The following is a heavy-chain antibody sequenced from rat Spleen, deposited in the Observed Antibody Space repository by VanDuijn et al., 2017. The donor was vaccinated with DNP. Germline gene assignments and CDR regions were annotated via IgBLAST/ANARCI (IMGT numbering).Heavy chain of an antibody. D-gene: IGHD1-12*02. V-gene: IGHV1-43*01. J-gene: IGHJ2*01. CDR3: ARWSDGLDY. CDR1: GYTFTSYY. Sequence: QVQLQQSGAELTKPGSSVKISCKASGYTFTSYYMGWIKRTTGQGLEYIGCVYPGSGRTDYNEKFMGKATLTVDKSSSTAFMHLSSLTPDDSAVYYCARWSDGLDYWGQGVMVTVSS. CDR2: VYPGSGRT.